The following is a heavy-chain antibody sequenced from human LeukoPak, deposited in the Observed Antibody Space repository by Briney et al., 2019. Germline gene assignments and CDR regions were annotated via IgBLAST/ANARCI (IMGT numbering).Heavy chain of an antibody. Sequence: GGSLRLSCAASGFTFSSNAMGWVRQAPGKGLEWVSAISGSGGSTYYADSVKGRFTISRDNSKNTLYLQMSSLRAEDTAVYYCAKDISSSKSYYFDNWGQGTLVTVSS. J-gene: IGHJ4*02. CDR2: ISGSGGST. D-gene: IGHD6-13*01. CDR1: GFTFSSNA. CDR3: AKDISSSKSYYFDN. V-gene: IGHV3-23*01.